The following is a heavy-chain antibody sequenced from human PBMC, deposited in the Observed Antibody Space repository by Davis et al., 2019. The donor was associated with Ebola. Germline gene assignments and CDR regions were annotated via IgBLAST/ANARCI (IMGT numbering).Heavy chain of an antibody. D-gene: IGHD5-24*01. CDR2: IYYSGST. CDR1: GGSISSYY. Sequence: GSLRLSCTVSGGSISSYYWGWIRQPPGKGLEWIGSIYYSGSTYYNPSLKSRVTISVDTSKNQFSLKLSSVTAADTAVYYCARRSRKMAPDLYWGQGTLVTVSS. V-gene: IGHV4-39*01. CDR3: ARRSRKMAPDLY. J-gene: IGHJ4*02.